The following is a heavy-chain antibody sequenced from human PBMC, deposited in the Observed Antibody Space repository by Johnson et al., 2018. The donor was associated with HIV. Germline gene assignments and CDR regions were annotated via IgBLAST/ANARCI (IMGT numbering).Heavy chain of an antibody. Sequence: VQLVESGGGLVQPGGSLRVSCAASGFMFDDYGMNWVRQAPGKGLEWVSGINWNGGSTGYADSMKGRFTISRDNAKNSLYLQMNSLRAEDTALYYCARDRQAVRGTFDIWGQGTMVTVSS. J-gene: IGHJ3*02. CDR2: INWNGGST. CDR3: ARDRQAVRGTFDI. D-gene: IGHD6-19*01. V-gene: IGHV3-20*04. CDR1: GFMFDDYG.